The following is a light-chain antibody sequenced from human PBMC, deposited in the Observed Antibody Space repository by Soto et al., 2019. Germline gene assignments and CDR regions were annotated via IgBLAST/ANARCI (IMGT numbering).Light chain of an antibody. CDR3: QQYGNAPFT. J-gene: IGKJ3*01. Sequence: EIVLTQSPVTLSFSPGERATLTCRASQSVSSSYLAWFQQKPGQAPRLLIYGASSRATGIPDRFSGSGSGTDFTLTISRLEPEDFAVYYCQQYGNAPFTFGPGTKVDI. CDR2: GAS. V-gene: IGKV3-20*01. CDR1: QSVSSSY.